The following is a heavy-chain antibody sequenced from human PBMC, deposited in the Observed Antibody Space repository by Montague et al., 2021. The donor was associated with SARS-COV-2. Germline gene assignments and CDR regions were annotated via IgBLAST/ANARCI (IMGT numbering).Heavy chain of an antibody. J-gene: IGHJ4*02. CDR1: GGSISTGSYY. CDR2: IYYSGDA. V-gene: IGHV4-39*01. Sequence: SETLSLTCSFSGGSISTGSYYWGWIRQPPRKGLEWIGSIYYSGDAYYSPSLKSRVTISVDTSKNQFSLRLSSATAADTAVYYCVRGGDYTDYGRVDYWGQGTLVIVSS. CDR3: VRGGDYTDYGRVDY. D-gene: IGHD4-11*01.